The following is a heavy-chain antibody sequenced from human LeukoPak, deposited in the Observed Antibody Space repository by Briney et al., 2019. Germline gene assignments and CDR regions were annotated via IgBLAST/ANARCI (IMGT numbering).Heavy chain of an antibody. Sequence: GGSLRLSCAASGFTFSSYAMHWVRPAPGKGLEWVAVISYDGSNKYYADSVKGRFTISRDNSKNTLYLQMNSLRAEDTAVYYCAREWGSGSYYGYWGQGTLVTVSS. CDR1: GFTFSSYA. D-gene: IGHD1-26*01. J-gene: IGHJ4*02. V-gene: IGHV3-30-3*01. CDR3: AREWGSGSYYGY. CDR2: ISYDGSNK.